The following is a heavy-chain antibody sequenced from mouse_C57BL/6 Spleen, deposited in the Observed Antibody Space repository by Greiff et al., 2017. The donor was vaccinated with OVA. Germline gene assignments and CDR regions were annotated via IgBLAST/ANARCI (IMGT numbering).Heavy chain of an antibody. CDR1: GYTFTDYY. Sequence: EVQLQQSGPELVKPGASVKISCKASGYTFTDYYMNWVKQSHGKSLEWIGDLNPNNGGTSYNQKFKGKATLTVDKSSSTAYMELRSLTSEDSAVYYCARSGGYGYGAMDYWGQGTSVTVSS. J-gene: IGHJ4*01. D-gene: IGHD2-2*01. CDR2: LNPNNGGT. CDR3: ARSGGYGYGAMDY. V-gene: IGHV1-26*01.